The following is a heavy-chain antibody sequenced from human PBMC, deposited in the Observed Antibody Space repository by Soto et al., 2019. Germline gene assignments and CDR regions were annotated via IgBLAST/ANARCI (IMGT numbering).Heavy chain of an antibody. CDR1: GGSISSGDYY. J-gene: IGHJ5*02. CDR2: IYYSGST. Sequence: PSETLSLTCTVSGGSISSGDYYWSWIRQPPGKGLEWIGYIYYSGSTYYNPSLKSRVTISVDTSKNQFSLKLSSVTAADTAVYYCSREKYESSGRNWFDPWDEGTLVTVSP. CDR3: SREKYESSGRNWFDP. D-gene: IGHD3-22*01. V-gene: IGHV4-30-4*01.